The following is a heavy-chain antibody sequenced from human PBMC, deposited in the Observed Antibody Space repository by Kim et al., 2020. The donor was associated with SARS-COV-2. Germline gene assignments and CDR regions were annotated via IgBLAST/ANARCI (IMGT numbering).Heavy chain of an antibody. D-gene: IGHD5-18*01. CDR3: AREPYSYGYHLSVYYYYGMDD. CDR2: IYHSGST. V-gene: IGHV4-4*02. J-gene: IGHJ6*02. CDR1: GGSISSSNW. Sequence: SETLSLTCAVSGGSISSSNWWSWVSQPPGKGLEWIGEIYHSGSTNYNPSLKSRVTISVDKSKNQFSLKLSSVTAADTAVYYCAREPYSYGYHLSVYYYYGMDDWGPGTTVTVSS.